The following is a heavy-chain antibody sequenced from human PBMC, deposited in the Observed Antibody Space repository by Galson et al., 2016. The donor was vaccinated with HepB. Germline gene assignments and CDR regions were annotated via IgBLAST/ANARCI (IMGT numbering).Heavy chain of an antibody. CDR1: GFSFSSYS. D-gene: IGHD3-16*01. CDR2: ISTDGNNA. Sequence: SLRLSCAASGFSFSSYSMHWVRQAPGKGLEWVAVISTDGNNAYFADSVKGRFTISRDNSKNQVDLQMNSLGREDTAVYYCAREDGVHYETSVYHGFLDSWGQGTLVTVSS. J-gene: IGHJ4*02. V-gene: IGHV3-30-3*01. CDR3: AREDGVHYETSVYHGFLDS.